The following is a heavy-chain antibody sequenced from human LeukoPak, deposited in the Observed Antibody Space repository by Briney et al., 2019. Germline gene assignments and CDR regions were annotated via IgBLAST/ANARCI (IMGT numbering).Heavy chain of an antibody. D-gene: IGHD1-26*01. J-gene: IGHJ4*02. Sequence: SETLSLTCAVSGGSISSSNWWSWVRQPPGKGLEWIGEIYHSGSTNYNPSLKSRVTISVDKSKNQFSLKLSSVTAADTAVYYCARLTSGTDGFADYWGQGTLVTVSS. CDR3: ARLTSGTDGFADY. CDR1: GGSISSSNW. CDR2: IYHSGST. V-gene: IGHV4-4*02.